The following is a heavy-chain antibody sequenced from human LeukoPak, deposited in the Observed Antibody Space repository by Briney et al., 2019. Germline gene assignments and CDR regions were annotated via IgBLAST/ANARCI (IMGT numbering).Heavy chain of an antibody. J-gene: IGHJ5*02. V-gene: IGHV4-39*07. CDR2: IYYSGST. D-gene: IGHD3-10*01. CDR3: ARGLYGSGRPFDP. Sequence: SETLSLTCTVSGGSISSSSYYWGWVRQPPGKGLEWIGSIYYSGSTYYNPSLKSRLTISVDASKNQFSLKLSSVTAADTAVYYCARGLYGSGRPFDPWGQGTLVTVSS. CDR1: GGSISSSSYY.